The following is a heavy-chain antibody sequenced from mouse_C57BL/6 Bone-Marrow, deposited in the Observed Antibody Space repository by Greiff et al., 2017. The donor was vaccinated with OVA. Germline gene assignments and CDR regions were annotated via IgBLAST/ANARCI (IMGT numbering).Heavy chain of an antibody. V-gene: IGHV5-16*01. CDR3: ARDLWYFDV. CDR1: GFTFSDYY. Sequence: EVNVVESEGGLVQPGSSMKLSCTASGFTFSDYYMAWVRQVPEKGLEWVANINYDGSSTCYLDSLKSRFIISRDNAKNILYLQMSSLKSEDTATYYCARDLWYFDVWGTGTTVTVSS. CDR2: INYDGSST. J-gene: IGHJ1*03.